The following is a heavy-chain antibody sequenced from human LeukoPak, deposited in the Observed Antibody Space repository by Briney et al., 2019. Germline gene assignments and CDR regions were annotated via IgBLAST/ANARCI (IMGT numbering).Heavy chain of an antibody. CDR1: GYTFTSYY. J-gene: IGHJ4*02. CDR3: ARDLGITMIVNYFDY. CDR2: INPSGGAT. Sequence: ASVKVSCKASGYTFTSYYMHWVRQAPGQGLEWMGIINPSGGATKYAQKFQGRVTMTRDTSTSTLYMELSSLRSEDTALYYCARDLGITMIVNYFDYWGQGTLVTVSS. D-gene: IGHD3-22*01. V-gene: IGHV1-46*01.